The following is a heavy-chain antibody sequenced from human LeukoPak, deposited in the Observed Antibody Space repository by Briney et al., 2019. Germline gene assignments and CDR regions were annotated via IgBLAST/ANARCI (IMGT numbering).Heavy chain of an antibody. CDR3: ARAPSKGGLDAFDI. V-gene: IGHV3-30-3*01. CDR2: ISYDGSNK. D-gene: IGHD2-15*01. CDR1: GFTFSSYA. Sequence: GGSLRLSCAASGFTFSSYAMHWVRQAPGKGLEWVAVISYDGSNKYYAVSVKGRFTISRDNSKNTLYLQMNSLRAEDTAVYYCARAPSKGGLDAFDIWGQGTMVTVSS. J-gene: IGHJ3*02.